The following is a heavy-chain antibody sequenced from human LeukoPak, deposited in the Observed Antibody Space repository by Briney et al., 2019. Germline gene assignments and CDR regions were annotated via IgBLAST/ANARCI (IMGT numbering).Heavy chain of an antibody. Sequence: PGGSLRLSCAASGFTFSSYGMHWVRQAPGKGLEWVAVISYDGSNKYYADSVKGRFTISRDNSKNTLYLQMNSLRAEDTAVYYCAKDKGAYEGLFDYWGQGTLVTVSS. J-gene: IGHJ4*02. CDR1: GFTFSSYG. D-gene: IGHD3-22*01. V-gene: IGHV3-30*18. CDR2: ISYDGSNK. CDR3: AKDKGAYEGLFDY.